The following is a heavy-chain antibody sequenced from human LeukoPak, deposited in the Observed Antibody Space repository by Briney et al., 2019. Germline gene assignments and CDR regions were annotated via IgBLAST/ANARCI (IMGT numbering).Heavy chain of an antibody. V-gene: IGHV4-39*01. CDR3: ATHIGSGYGGNCDY. J-gene: IGHJ4*02. CDR2: IYYSGST. D-gene: IGHD4-23*01. Sequence: PSETLSLTCTVSGGSISSSSYYWGCIRQPPGKGLEWIGSIYYSGSTYYNPSLKSRVTISVDTSKSQFSLKLSSVTAADTAVYYCATHIGSGYGGNCDYWGQGTLVTVSS. CDR1: GGSISSSSYY.